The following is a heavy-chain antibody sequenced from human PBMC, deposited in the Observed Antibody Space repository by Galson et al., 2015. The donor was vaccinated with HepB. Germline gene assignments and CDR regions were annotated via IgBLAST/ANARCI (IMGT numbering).Heavy chain of an antibody. CDR1: GGTFSSYT. Sequence: SVKVSCKASGGTFSSYTISWVRQAPGQGLEWMGRIIPILGIANYAQKFQGRVTITADKSTSTAYMELSSLRSEDTAVYYCARDSGDSSGWYGQEYFQHWGQGTLVTVSS. V-gene: IGHV1-69*04. CDR3: ARDSGDSSGWYGQEYFQH. D-gene: IGHD6-19*01. CDR2: IIPILGIA. J-gene: IGHJ1*01.